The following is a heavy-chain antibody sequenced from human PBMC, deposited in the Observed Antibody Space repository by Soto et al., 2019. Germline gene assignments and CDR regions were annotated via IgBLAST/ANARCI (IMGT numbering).Heavy chain of an antibody. CDR3: ASLGFYCSSTSCYPDV. CDR1: GGTFSSYA. CDR2: IIPIFGTA. D-gene: IGHD2-2*01. Sequence: QVQLVQSGAEVKKPGSSVKVSCKASGGTFSSYAISWVRQAPGQGLEWMGGIIPIFGTANYAQKFQGRVTITADKSTSTPYMELSSLRSEDTAVYYCASLGFYCSSTSCYPDVWGQGTTVTVSS. J-gene: IGHJ6*02. V-gene: IGHV1-69*06.